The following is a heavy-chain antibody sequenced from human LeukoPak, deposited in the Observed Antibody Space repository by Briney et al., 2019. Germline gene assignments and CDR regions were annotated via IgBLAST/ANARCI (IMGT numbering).Heavy chain of an antibody. CDR2: ISSDGTNK. CDR3: AKDPIAVAGNNYYRMDV. V-gene: IGHV3-30*18. D-gene: IGHD6-19*01. Sequence: GRSLRLSCAASGSTFSRYGMYWVRQAPGKGLEWVAVISSDGTNKYYADSVKGRFTISRDNSKNTLYLQMNSLRAEDTAVYYCAKDPIAVAGNNYYRMDVWGQGTTVSVSS. J-gene: IGHJ6*02. CDR1: GSTFSRYG.